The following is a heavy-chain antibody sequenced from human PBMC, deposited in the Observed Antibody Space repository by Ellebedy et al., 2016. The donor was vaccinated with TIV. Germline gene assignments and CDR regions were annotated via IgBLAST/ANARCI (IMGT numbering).Heavy chain of an antibody. J-gene: IGHJ2*01. D-gene: IGHD4-17*01. CDR1: GFTFSSYT. CDR3: AKKVPAPTTVPPNWYFDL. Sequence: GESLKISCAASGFTFSSYTMNWVRQARGKGLEWVASISGSSTYIYYADSVKGRFAISRDNAKNSLYLQLNSLRAEDTAVYYCAKKVPAPTTVPPNWYFDLWGRGTLVTVSS. V-gene: IGHV3-21*01. CDR2: ISGSSTYI.